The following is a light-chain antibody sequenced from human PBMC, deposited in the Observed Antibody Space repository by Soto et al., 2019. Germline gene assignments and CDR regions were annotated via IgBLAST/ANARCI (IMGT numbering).Light chain of an antibody. CDR2: SDD. Sequence: QSVLTQPPSVSGAPRQRVTISCSGSSSNIGYNAVNWYQQLPGKAPKLLIFSDDLLPSGVSDRFSGSKSGTSASLAISGLPSEDEGCYYFSVWDDRLNGWGFRGGTQLTVL. J-gene: IGLJ3*02. V-gene: IGLV1-36*01. CDR1: SSNIGYNA. CDR3: SVWDDRLNGWG.